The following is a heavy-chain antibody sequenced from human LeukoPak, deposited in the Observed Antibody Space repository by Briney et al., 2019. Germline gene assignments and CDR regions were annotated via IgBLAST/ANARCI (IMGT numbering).Heavy chain of an antibody. Sequence: GGSLRLSCAASGFTLSSYGMHWVRQAPGKGLEWVALISYDGSNKYYADSVKGRFAISRDNSKNTLYLQMNSPRAEDTAVYYCAKSLELGAMAYYFDYWGQGTLVTVSS. V-gene: IGHV3-30*18. D-gene: IGHD5-18*01. CDR3: AKSLELGAMAYYFDY. J-gene: IGHJ4*02. CDR2: ISYDGSNK. CDR1: GFTLSSYG.